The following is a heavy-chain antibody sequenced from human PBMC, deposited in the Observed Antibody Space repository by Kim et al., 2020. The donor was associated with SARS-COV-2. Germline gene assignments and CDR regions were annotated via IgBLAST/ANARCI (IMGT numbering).Heavy chain of an antibody. V-gene: IGHV3-73*01. CDR1: GFAFSGSA. J-gene: IGHJ6*02. D-gene: IGHD6-19*01. CDR2: VRSKANNYGT. Sequence: GGSLRLSCAASGFAFSGSAIHWVRQASGKGLEWVGRVRSKANNYGTVYAASLKGKFTISRDDSENTAYLQMRSLKTDDTAVYYCMQWLETHSMDVWGQGTAVSVSS. CDR3: MQWLETHSMDV.